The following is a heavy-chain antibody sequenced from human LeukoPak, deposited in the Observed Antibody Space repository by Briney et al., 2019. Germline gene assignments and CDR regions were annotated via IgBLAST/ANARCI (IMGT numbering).Heavy chain of an antibody. D-gene: IGHD6-13*01. CDR1: GFTFSSYG. Sequence: GGSLRLSCAASGFTFSSYGMHWVRRAPGKGLERVAVIWYDGSNKYYADSVKGRFTISRDNSKNTLYLQMNSLRAEDTAVYYCAMDAAAGNYWGQGTLVTVSS. CDR2: IWYDGSNK. CDR3: AMDAAAGNY. J-gene: IGHJ4*02. V-gene: IGHV3-33*01.